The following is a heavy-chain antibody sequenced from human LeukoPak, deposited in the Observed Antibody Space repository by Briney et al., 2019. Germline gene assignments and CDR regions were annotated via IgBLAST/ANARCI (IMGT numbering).Heavy chain of an antibody. V-gene: IGHV3-21*04. CDR1: GFTFSTYT. Sequence: GGSLRLSCVVSGFTFSTYTMNWVRQAPGKGLEWVSSISSGSRDIYYADSLKGRFTISRDNAKNSLYLQMNSLRAEDTAVYYCARDASDYFRSDYYYGMDVWGQGTTVTVSS. CDR2: ISSGSRDI. J-gene: IGHJ6*02. D-gene: IGHD2/OR15-2a*01. CDR3: ARDASDYFRSDYYYGMDV.